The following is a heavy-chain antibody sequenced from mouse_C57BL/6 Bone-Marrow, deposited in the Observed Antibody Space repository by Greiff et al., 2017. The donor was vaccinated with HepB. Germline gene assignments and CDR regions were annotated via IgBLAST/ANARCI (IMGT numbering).Heavy chain of an antibody. V-gene: IGHV1-69*01. J-gene: IGHJ2*01. CDR1: GYTFTSYW. Sequence: QVQLQQPGAELVMPGASVKLSCKASGYTFTSYWMHWVKQRPGQGLEWIGEIDPSDSYTNYNQKFKGKSTLTVDKSSSTAYMQLSSLTSGDSAVYYCARGGSSLDYWGQGTTLTVSS. CDR2: IDPSDSYT. D-gene: IGHD1-1*01. CDR3: ARGGSSLDY.